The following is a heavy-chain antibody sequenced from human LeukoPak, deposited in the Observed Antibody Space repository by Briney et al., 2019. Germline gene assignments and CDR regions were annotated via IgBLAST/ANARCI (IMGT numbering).Heavy chain of an antibody. CDR3: ARDSLVEMATITDY. V-gene: IGHV4-61*02. J-gene: IGHJ4*02. D-gene: IGHD5-24*01. CDR2: IYTSGST. Sequence: SQTLSLTCTVSGGSISSCSYYWSWIRQPAGKGLEWIGRIYTSGSTNYNPSLKSRVTISVDTSKNQFSLKLSSVTAADTAVYYCARDSLVEMATITDYWGQGTLVTVSS. CDR1: GGSISSCSYY.